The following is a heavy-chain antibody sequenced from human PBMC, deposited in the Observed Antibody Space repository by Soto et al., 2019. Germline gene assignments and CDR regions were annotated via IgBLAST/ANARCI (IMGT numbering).Heavy chain of an antibody. Sequence: PVGSVRLSCAASGFTFTRYSMNWVRQAPGKGLEWVSSISSTPNYTYYAGSMKGRFTVSRANAKNSVYLEMNSLSAEGTAVYYCARESEDLTSNFDYWGQGTLVTVSS. CDR1: GFTFTRYS. CDR2: ISSTPNYT. V-gene: IGHV3-21*01. CDR3: ARESEDLTSNFDY. J-gene: IGHJ4*02.